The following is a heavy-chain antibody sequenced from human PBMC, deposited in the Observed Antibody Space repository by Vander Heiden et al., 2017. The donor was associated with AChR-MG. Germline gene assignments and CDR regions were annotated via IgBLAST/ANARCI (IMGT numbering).Heavy chain of an antibody. CDR1: GGSISSYY. CDR2: IYTSGST. J-gene: IGHJ5*02. V-gene: IGHV4-4*07. Sequence: HVPLPSSSPALLPPSYPLSLPCTVSGGSISSYYWSWIRQPAGKGLEWIGRIYTSGSTNYNPSLKSRVTMSVDTSKNQFSLKLSSVTAADTAVYYCARFVDIKVYNWFDPWGQGTLVTVSS. CDR3: ARFVDIKVYNWFDP. D-gene: IGHD5-12*01.